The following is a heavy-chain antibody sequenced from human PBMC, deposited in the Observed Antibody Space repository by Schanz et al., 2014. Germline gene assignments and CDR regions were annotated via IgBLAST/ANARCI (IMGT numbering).Heavy chain of an antibody. D-gene: IGHD1-1*01. V-gene: IGHV3-23*04. CDR1: GFIFGSSV. J-gene: IGHJ4*02. Sequence: EEQLVESGGGLVQPGGSLRLSCAASGFIFGSSVMAWVRQAPGKGLEWVSGITGASDHIDYAESVKGRFTISRDNSKNTLYLQMDSLRAEDTAVYFCAKKVPAYNPFDSWGQGTLVTVSS. CDR3: AKKVPAYNPFDS. CDR2: ITGASDHI.